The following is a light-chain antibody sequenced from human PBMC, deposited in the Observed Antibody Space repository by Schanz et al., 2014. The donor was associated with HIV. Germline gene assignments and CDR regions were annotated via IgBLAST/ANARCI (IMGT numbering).Light chain of an antibody. Sequence: DIQMTQSPSSLSPSVGDRVTITCRASQNIKNYLNWYQQKPGKAPNLLIYAASSLQSGVPSRFSGSGSGTDFTLTISSLQPEDFATYFCQQANGFPQGFGGGTRVELK. J-gene: IGKJ4*02. CDR3: QQANGFPQG. CDR1: QNIKNY. V-gene: IGKV1-39*01. CDR2: AAS.